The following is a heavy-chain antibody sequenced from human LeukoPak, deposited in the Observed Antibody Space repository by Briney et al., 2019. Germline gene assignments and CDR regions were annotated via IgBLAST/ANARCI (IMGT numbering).Heavy chain of an antibody. Sequence: SETLSLTCTVSGGSISSGSYYWSWIRQPAGKGLEWIGRIFTSGSTNYNPSLKSRVTISVDTSKNQFSLKLSSVTAADTAVYYCARGPDGSGSYYKRFWFDPWGQGTLVTVSS. CDR3: ARGPDGSGSYYKRFWFDP. CDR2: IFTSGST. CDR1: GGSISSGSYY. D-gene: IGHD3-10*01. J-gene: IGHJ5*02. V-gene: IGHV4-61*02.